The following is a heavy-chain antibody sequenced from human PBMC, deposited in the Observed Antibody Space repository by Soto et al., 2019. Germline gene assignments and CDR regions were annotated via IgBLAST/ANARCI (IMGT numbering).Heavy chain of an antibody. J-gene: IGHJ4*02. CDR3: ASRPYNWNDVGSFDY. V-gene: IGHV4-39*01. D-gene: IGHD1-20*01. CDR2: IYYSGIT. Sequence: PSETLSLTCTVSGGSISSSSYYWGWIRQPPGKGLEWIGSIYYSGITYYNTSLKSRVTISVDTSKNQLSLKLSSVTASDTAVYYCASRPYNWNDVGSFDYWGQGTLVTVSS. CDR1: GGSISSSSYY.